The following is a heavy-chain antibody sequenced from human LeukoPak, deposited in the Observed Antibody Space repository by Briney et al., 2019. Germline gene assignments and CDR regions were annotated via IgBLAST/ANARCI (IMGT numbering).Heavy chain of an antibody. CDR3: ARASVGATNWFDP. J-gene: IGHJ5*02. CDR1: GGSINSYY. V-gene: IGHV4-59*01. D-gene: IGHD1-26*01. Sequence: SETLSLTCTVSGGSINSYYWSWIRQPPGRGLEWIGSIHYSGSTSYNPSLRSRVTISVDTSKNQFSLKLSSVTAADTAVYYCARASVGATNWFDPWGQGTLVTVSS. CDR2: IHYSGST.